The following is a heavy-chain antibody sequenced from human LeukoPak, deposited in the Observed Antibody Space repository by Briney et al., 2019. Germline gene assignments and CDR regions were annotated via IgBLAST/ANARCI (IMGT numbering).Heavy chain of an antibody. J-gene: IGHJ4*02. CDR1: GGSVSSGSYY. D-gene: IGHD5-24*01. CDR3: ARAGRWLQLYFDY. Sequence: SETLSLTCTVSGGSVSSGSYYWSWIRQPPGKGLEWIGYIYYSGSTNYNPSLKSRVTISVDTSKNQFSLKLSSVTAADTGVYYCARAGRWLQLYFDYWGQGTLVTVSS. CDR2: IYYSGST. V-gene: IGHV4-61*01.